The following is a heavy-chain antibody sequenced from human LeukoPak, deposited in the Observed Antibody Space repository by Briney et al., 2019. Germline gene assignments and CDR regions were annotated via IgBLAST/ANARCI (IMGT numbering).Heavy chain of an antibody. CDR3: AKEGTLVRGVAWYFDY. D-gene: IGHD3-10*01. J-gene: IGHJ4*02. V-gene: IGHV3-53*01. CDR2: IYSGGST. CDR1: GFTVNSNY. Sequence: GGSLRLSCAASGFTVNSNYMSWVRQAPGKGLEWVSVIYSGGSTYYADSVKGRFTISRDNSKNTLYLQMNSLRAEDTAVYYCAKEGTLVRGVAWYFDYWGQGTLVTVSS.